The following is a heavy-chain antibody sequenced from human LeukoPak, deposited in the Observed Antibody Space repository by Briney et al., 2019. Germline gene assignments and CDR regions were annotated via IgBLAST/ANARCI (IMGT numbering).Heavy chain of an antibody. CDR3: ARYPNGYSSRFYYYYYGMDV. J-gene: IGHJ6*02. D-gene: IGHD6-19*01. V-gene: IGHV3-7*04. Sequence: GGSLRLSCAASGFTFSSYWMSWVRQAPGKGLEWVANIKQDGSEKYYVDSVKGRFTISRDNAKNSLYLQMNSLRAEDTAVYYCARYPNGYSSRFYYYYYGMDVWGQGTTVTVSS. CDR2: IKQDGSEK. CDR1: GFTFSSYW.